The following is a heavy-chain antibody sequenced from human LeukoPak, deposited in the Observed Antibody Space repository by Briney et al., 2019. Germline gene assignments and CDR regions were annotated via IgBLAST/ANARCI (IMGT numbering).Heavy chain of an antibody. V-gene: IGHV3-30*04. CDR1: GFTFSSYA. CDR2: ISYDGSSK. D-gene: IGHD2-21*02. CDR3: ARDGLAYCGGDCRSVDY. J-gene: IGHJ4*02. Sequence: GGSLRLSCAASGFTFSSYAMHWVRQAPGKGLEWVAVISYDGSSKYYADSVKGRFTISRDNSKNTLYLQVNSLRAEDTAVYYCARDGLAYCGGDCRSVDYWGQGTLGTVSA.